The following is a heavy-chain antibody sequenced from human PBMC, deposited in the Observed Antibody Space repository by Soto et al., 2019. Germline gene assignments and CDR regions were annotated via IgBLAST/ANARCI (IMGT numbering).Heavy chain of an antibody. J-gene: IGHJ6*02. D-gene: IGHD7-27*01. V-gene: IGHV3-48*02. Sequence: GPLILSCRGSGVSFSTYSMNWGRQAPGKGLEWVSHISGYTGTKYYGDSVKGRFIISRDNAKNSLYLEMNSLRDEATAVYFCVRERGDRYYYGMEVWGQGAAVTVSS. CDR2: ISGYTGTK. CDR1: GVSFSTYS. CDR3: VRERGDRYYYGMEV.